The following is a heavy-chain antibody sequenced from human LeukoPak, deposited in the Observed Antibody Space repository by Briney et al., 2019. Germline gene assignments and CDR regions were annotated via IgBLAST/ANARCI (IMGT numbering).Heavy chain of an antibody. CDR1: GYTFTSYY. J-gene: IGHJ3*02. Sequence: ASVKVSCKASGYTFTSYYMHWVRQAPGQGLECMGIINPSGGSTSYAQKFQGRVTMTRDTSTSTVYMELSSPGSEDTAVYYCARSISSGLIRTPHDAFYIWGRGTMVTVSS. D-gene: IGHD3-22*01. CDR2: INPSGGST. CDR3: ARSISSGLIRTPHDAFYI. V-gene: IGHV1-46*01.